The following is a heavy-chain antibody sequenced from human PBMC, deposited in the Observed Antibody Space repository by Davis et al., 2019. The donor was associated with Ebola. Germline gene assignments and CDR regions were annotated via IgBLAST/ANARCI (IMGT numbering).Heavy chain of an antibody. CDR1: GFTFSTHW. V-gene: IGHV3-7*03. D-gene: IGHD6-19*01. Sequence: PGGSLRLSCAVSGFTFSTHWMSWVRHAPGKGLEWVSNIKQDGSEKYHVDSVKGRFAISRDNAKNSLYLQMNSLRTEDTAVYYCATGGAVGGRFGYWGQGTLVTVSS. CDR3: ATGGAVGGRFGY. CDR2: IKQDGSEK. J-gene: IGHJ4*02.